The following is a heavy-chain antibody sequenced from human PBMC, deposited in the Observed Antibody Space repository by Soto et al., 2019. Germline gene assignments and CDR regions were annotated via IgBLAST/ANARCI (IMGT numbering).Heavy chain of an antibody. CDR1: GLTLSSYS. CDR3: VMGYYFDY. V-gene: IGHV3-48*01. CDR2: ISTSSTTI. D-gene: IGHD2-8*01. Sequence: GGSLRLSCAASGLTLSSYSMNWVRQAPGKGLEWVSDISTSSTTIHYADSVKGRFTISRDNAKNSLYLQMNSLRAEDTAVYYCVMGYYFDYWGQGTLVTVSS. J-gene: IGHJ4*02.